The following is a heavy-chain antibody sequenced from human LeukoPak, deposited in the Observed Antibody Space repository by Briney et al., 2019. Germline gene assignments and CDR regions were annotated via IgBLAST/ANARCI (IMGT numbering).Heavy chain of an antibody. D-gene: IGHD4-17*01. Sequence: TGGSLRLSCAASVFTFSTYGFHWVRQAPGKGLEWVAFISYDGSDDYYAASVKGRFTISRDNSKNTLYLQMNSLRPEDTAVYYRSKGRGDYDDFRLGYWGQGALVTVSS. V-gene: IGHV3-30*02. CDR3: SKGRGDYDDFRLGY. CDR2: ISYDGSDD. J-gene: IGHJ4*02. CDR1: VFTFSTYG.